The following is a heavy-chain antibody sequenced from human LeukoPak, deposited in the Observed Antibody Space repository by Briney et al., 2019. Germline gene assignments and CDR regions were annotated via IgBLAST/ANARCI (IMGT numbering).Heavy chain of an antibody. CDR3: VEVFEN. Sequence: PSQTLSLTCTVSGGSIDSSYYWSWIRQPAGKGLELIGRIYRTGTTNYHPSLKSRATISLETSKNQFSLRLSSVTAAETAVYYCVEVFENWGQGTLVTVSS. V-gene: IGHV4-61*02. J-gene: IGHJ4*02. D-gene: IGHD1-1*01. CDR1: GGSIDSSYY. CDR2: IYRTGTT.